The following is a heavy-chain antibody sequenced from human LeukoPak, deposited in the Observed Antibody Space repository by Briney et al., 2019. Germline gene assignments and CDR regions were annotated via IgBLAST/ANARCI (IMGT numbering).Heavy chain of an antibody. CDR3: ARPGHSYYYMDV. V-gene: IGHV4-39*02. CDR2: IYYSGTT. D-gene: IGHD1-1*01. J-gene: IGHJ6*03. Sequence: SETLSLTCTVSGGSISSSSYYWGWIRQPPGTGLEWIGTIYYSGTTYYNPSLKSRVTISADTSKNHFSLKLSSVTAADTAVYYCARPGHSYYYMDVWGKGTTVTVSS. CDR1: GGSISSSSYY.